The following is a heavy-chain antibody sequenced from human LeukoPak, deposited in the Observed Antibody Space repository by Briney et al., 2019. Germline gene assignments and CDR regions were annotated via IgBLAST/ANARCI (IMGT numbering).Heavy chain of an antibody. D-gene: IGHD2-21*02. CDR2: INSDGSST. Sequence: GGSLRLSCAASGFTFSSYWVHWVRQAPGKGLVWVSRINSDGSSTTYADSVKGRFTISRDNAKNTLYLQMNSLRAGDTAVFYCARAPVQYCGGDCDTFDIWGQGTTVTVSS. CDR1: GFTFSSYW. J-gene: IGHJ3*02. V-gene: IGHV3-74*01. CDR3: ARAPVQYCGGDCDTFDI.